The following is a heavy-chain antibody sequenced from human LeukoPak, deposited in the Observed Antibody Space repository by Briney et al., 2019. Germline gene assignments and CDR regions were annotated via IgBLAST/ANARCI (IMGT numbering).Heavy chain of an antibody. Sequence: SETLSLTCAVSGGSLSSSNWWSWVRPPPGKGLEGIGEIYHSGSTNYTPSLKSRVTISVDKSKNQFSLKLSSVTAADTAVYYCARGRYYDSGSYYNWGQGTLVTVSS. D-gene: IGHD3-10*01. V-gene: IGHV4-4*02. J-gene: IGHJ4*02. CDR3: ARGRYYDSGSYYN. CDR1: GGSLSSSNW. CDR2: IYHSGST.